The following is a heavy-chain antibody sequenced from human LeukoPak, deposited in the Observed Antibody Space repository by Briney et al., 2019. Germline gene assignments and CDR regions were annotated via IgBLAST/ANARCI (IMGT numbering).Heavy chain of an antibody. CDR1: GFTFSTNA. V-gene: IGHV3-23*01. Sequence: GGSLRLSCLTSGFTFSTNAMSWVRQAPGKGLEWISGISGSGASTYYADSVTGRFTISRDNSRNTLYLQMNSLRGDDTAVYYCAKDVGKWESLHFFDYWGQGTLVTVSS. CDR2: ISGSGAST. CDR3: AKDVGKWESLHFFDY. D-gene: IGHD1-26*01. J-gene: IGHJ4*02.